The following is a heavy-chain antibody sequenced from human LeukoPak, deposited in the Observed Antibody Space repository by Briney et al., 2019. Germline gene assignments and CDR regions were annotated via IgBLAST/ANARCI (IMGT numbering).Heavy chain of an antibody. CDR2: IYYSGST. CDR1: GGSISSYY. D-gene: IGHD4-23*01. J-gene: IGHJ4*02. Sequence: SETLSLTCTVSGGSISSYYWSWIRQPPGKGLEWIGYIYYSGSTNYNPSLKSRVTISVDTSKNQFSLKLSSVTAAYTAVYYCAREVVDGGNDYWGQGTLVTVSS. CDR3: AREVVDGGNDY. V-gene: IGHV4-59*01.